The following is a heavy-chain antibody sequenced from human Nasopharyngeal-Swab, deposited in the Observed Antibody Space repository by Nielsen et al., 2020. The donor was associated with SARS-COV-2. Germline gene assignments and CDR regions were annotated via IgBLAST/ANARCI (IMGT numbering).Heavy chain of an antibody. D-gene: IGHD6-6*01. CDR1: GFTFSSYE. J-gene: IGHJ2*01. Sequence: GESLKISCAASGFTFSSYEMNWVRQAPRKGLEWVSYISSSGSTIYYADSVKGRFTISRDNAKNSLYLQMNSLRAEDTAVYYCARVNGQLALAVRYFDLWGRGTLVTVSS. CDR2: ISSSGSTI. CDR3: ARVNGQLALAVRYFDL. V-gene: IGHV3-48*03.